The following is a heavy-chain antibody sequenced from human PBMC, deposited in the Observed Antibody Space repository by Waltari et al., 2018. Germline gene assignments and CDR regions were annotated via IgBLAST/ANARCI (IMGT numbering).Heavy chain of an antibody. D-gene: IGHD6-6*01. CDR1: GGSFSGYY. CDR2: INHSGST. CDR3: ARGRSSSSGGRDNWFDP. V-gene: IGHV4-34*01. Sequence: QVQLQQWGAGLLKPSETLSLTCAVYGGSFSGYYWRWIRPPPGKGLEWIGEINHSGSTNYNPSLKSRVTISVDTSKNQFSLKLSSVTAADTAVYYCARGRSSSSGGRDNWFDPWGQGTLVTVSS. J-gene: IGHJ5*02.